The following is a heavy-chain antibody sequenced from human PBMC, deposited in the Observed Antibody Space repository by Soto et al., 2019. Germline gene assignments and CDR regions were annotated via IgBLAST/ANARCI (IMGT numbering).Heavy chain of an antibody. V-gene: IGHV4-30-2*01. D-gene: IGHD3-3*02. J-gene: IGHJ5*02. CDR3: ARTICGPSRGNWFCP. CDR2: IYHSGST. CDR1: GGSISSGGYS. Sequence: QLQLQESGSGLVKPSQTLSLTCAVSGGSISSGGYSWSWIRQPPGKGLEWIGYIYHSGSTYYNPSLKSPVTISVDRSKNQFSRKLSSVTAADTSVYYCARTICGPSRGNWFCPWGQGTLVTVSS.